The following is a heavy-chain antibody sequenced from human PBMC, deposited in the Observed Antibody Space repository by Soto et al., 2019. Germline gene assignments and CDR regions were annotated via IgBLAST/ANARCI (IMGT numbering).Heavy chain of an antibody. CDR3: ARAAGYSYGYASHWFDP. CDR2: IIPIFGTA. J-gene: IGHJ5*02. Sequence: SVKVSCKASGGTFSSYAISWVRQAPGQGLEWMGGIIPIFGTANYAQKFQGRVTITADESTSTAYMELSSLRSEDTAVYYCARAAGYSYGYASHWFDPWGQGTLVTVSS. V-gene: IGHV1-69*13. CDR1: GGTFSSYA. D-gene: IGHD5-18*01.